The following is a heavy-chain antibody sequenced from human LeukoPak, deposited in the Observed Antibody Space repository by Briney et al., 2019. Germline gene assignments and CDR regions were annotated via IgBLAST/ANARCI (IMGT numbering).Heavy chain of an antibody. V-gene: IGHV3-74*01. CDR2: LNTDGSST. Sequence: GGSLRLSCAASGFSFSSYWMHWVRQAPGKGLVWVSRLNTDGSSTNYADSVKGRFTISRDNAKNTLYLQMNSLRAEDTAVYYCAKDNYYAGSGYYSREFDYWGQGTLVTVSS. D-gene: IGHD3-22*01. CDR3: AKDNYYAGSGYYSREFDY. J-gene: IGHJ4*02. CDR1: GFSFSSYW.